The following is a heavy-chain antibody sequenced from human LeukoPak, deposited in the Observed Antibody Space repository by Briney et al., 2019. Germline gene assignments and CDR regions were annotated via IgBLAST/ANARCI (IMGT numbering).Heavy chain of an antibody. CDR3: ARHGYSKYYFDY. CDR1: GGSISSYY. V-gene: IGHV4-39*01. D-gene: IGHD4-11*01. Sequence: SETLSLTCTVSGGSISSYYWGWIRQPPGKGLEWIGSIYYSGSTYYNPSLKSRVTISVDTSKNQFSLKLSSVTAADTAVYYCARHGYSKYYFDYWGQGTLVTVSS. J-gene: IGHJ4*02. CDR2: IYYSGST.